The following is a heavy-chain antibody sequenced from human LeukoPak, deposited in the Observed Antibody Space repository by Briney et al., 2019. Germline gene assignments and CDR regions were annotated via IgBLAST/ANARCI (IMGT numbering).Heavy chain of an antibody. V-gene: IGHV3-48*01. CDR3: ARGRDIGVVPAALGY. D-gene: IGHD2-2*01. J-gene: IGHJ4*02. CDR1: GFTFSSYS. Sequence: GGSLRLSCAASGFTFSSYSMNWVRQAPGKGLEWVSYISSSSSTIYYADSVKGRFTISRDNAKNSLYLQMNSLGAEDTAVYYCARGRDIGVVPAALGYWGQGTRVTVSS. CDR2: ISSSSSTI.